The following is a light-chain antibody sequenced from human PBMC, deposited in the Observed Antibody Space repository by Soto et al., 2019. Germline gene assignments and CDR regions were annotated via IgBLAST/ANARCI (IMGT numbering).Light chain of an antibody. V-gene: IGKV1-33*01. CDR2: DAS. J-gene: IGKJ2*02. CDR1: QDINNY. Sequence: DIQMTQSPSSLSASVGDRVTITCQASQDINNYLIWYQHTPGTAPKLLIYDASTLGTGVSSRFSGGGSGTHFTFTISSLQPEDIATYYCQQFDSVPCTFGQGTKLELK. CDR3: QQFDSVPCT.